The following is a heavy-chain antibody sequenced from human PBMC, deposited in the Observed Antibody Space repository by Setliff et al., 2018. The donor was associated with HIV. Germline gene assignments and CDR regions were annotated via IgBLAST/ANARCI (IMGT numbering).Heavy chain of an antibody. CDR1: GGSFSVYY. D-gene: IGHD3-22*01. J-gene: IGHJ4*02. Sequence: SETLSLTCAVYGGSFSVYYWSWIRQAPGKGLEWIGEINHSGSTNYNPSLKSRVTMSADTSKNQFSLKLSSVTAADTAVYYCARGGGYDRSGYYPFDYWGQGTPVTVSS. V-gene: IGHV4-34*01. CDR2: INHSGST. CDR3: ARGGGYDRSGYYPFDY.